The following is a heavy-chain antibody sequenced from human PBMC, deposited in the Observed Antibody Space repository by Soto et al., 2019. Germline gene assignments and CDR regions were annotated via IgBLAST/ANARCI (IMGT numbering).Heavy chain of an antibody. CDR1: GFTFSNYW. CDR3: ASLDTAMIKTAGY. V-gene: IGHV3-74*01. D-gene: IGHD5-18*01. CDR2: LNIDGSTR. Sequence: PGGSLRLSCSASGFTFSNYWMHWVRQGPGKGLVWVARLNIDGSTRNYADSVKGRFTISRDNAQNTLFLQMNSLSAEDTAVYYCASLDTAMIKTAGYWGQGTQV. J-gene: IGHJ4*02.